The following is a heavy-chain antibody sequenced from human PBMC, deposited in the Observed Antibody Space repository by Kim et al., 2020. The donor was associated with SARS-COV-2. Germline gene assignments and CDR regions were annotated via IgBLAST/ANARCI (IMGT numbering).Heavy chain of an antibody. V-gene: IGHV1-69*13. D-gene: IGHD3-10*01. CDR1: GGTFSSYA. J-gene: IGHJ3*02. CDR2: IIPIFGTA. Sequence: SVKVSCKASGGTFSSYAISWVRQAPGQGLEWMGGIIPIFGTANYAQKFQGRVTITADESTSTAYMELSSLRSEDTAVYYCARASFPGYYYGSGSNAPTFDIWGQGTMVTVSS. CDR3: ARASFPGYYYGSGSNAPTFDI.